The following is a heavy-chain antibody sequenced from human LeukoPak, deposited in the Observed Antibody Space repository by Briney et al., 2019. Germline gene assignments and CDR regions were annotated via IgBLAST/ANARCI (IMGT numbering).Heavy chain of an antibody. V-gene: IGHV4-61*02. CDR2: IYTSGST. CDR3: ARGGYYGSGNDFRFDP. D-gene: IGHD3-10*01. Sequence: PSQTLSLTCTVSGGSISSGSYHWSWIRQPAGKGLEWIGRIYTSGSTNYNPSLKSRVTISVETSKNQFSLKLKSVTAADTAVYYCARGGYYGSGNDFRFDPWGQGTLVTVSS. CDR1: GGSISSGSYH. J-gene: IGHJ5*02.